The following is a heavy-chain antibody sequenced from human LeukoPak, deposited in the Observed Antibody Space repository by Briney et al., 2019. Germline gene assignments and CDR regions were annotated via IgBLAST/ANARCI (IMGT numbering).Heavy chain of an antibody. CDR2: IYYSGST. Sequence: SETLSLTCTVSGGSISSSSYYWGWIRQPPGKGLEWIGSIYYSGSTYYNPSLKSRVTISVDTSKNQFSLKLSSVTAADTAVYYCARDRGAAAGNDYWGQGTLVTVSS. CDR1: GGSISSSSYY. CDR3: ARDRGAAAGNDY. J-gene: IGHJ4*02. D-gene: IGHD6-13*01. V-gene: IGHV4-39*07.